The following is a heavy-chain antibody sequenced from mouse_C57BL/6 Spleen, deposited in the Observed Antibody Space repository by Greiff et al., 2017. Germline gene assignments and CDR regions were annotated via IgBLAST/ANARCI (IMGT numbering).Heavy chain of an antibody. V-gene: IGHV5-17*01. CDR3: ARNDYGSSYVAMDY. Sequence: VMLVESGGGLVKPGGSLKLSCAASGFTFSDYGMHWVRQAPEKGLEWVAYISSGSSTIYYADTVKGRFTISRDNAKNTLFLQMTSLRSEDTAMYYCARNDYGSSYVAMDYWGQGTSVTVSS. J-gene: IGHJ4*01. CDR1: GFTFSDYG. D-gene: IGHD1-1*01. CDR2: ISSGSSTI.